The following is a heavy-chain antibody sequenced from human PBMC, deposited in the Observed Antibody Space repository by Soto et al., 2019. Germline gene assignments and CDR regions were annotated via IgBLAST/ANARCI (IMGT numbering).Heavy chain of an antibody. J-gene: IGHJ4*02. Sequence: QVQLVQSGAEVKRPGASVKVSCKASGYTFTTYYMHWVRQAPAQGLEWLGIINPNGGSTTYAQKFQGRVTMTRDTSTSTVYLELSSLRSEDTAVYYCARAGYCSGGTCFHGNCDYWGQGTLVTVSA. V-gene: IGHV1-46*01. CDR1: GYTFTTYY. CDR2: INPNGGST. D-gene: IGHD2-15*01. CDR3: ARAGYCSGGTCFHGNCDY.